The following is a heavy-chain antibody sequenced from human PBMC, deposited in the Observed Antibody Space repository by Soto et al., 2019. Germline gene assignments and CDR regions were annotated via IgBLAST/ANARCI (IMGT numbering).Heavy chain of an antibody. Sequence: GGSLRLSCAASGFPFSIYAMAWVRQAPGKGLKWVSTISGSGTSAYYADAVQGRFTFSRDNSKNTLYLQMNSLRAEDTAVYYCAKMSDGWYGAFHIWGQGTMVTVSS. D-gene: IGHD6-19*01. CDR3: AKMSDGWYGAFHI. J-gene: IGHJ3*02. CDR1: GFPFSIYA. CDR2: ISGSGTSA. V-gene: IGHV3-23*01.